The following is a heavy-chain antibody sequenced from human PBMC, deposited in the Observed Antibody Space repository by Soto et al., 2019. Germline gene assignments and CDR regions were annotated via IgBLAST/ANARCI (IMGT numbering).Heavy chain of an antibody. V-gene: IGHV4-31*03. Sequence: SETLSLTCTVSGGSISSGGYYWSWIRQHPGKGLECIGYIYYTGITYYNPSLQSRVTISVDTSKNQFSLILSSVTAADTAVYYCARGPLAQLAPFEYWGQGTLVTVSS. J-gene: IGHJ4*02. CDR1: GGSISSGGYY. CDR3: ARGPLAQLAPFEY. CDR2: IYYTGIT. D-gene: IGHD6-6*01.